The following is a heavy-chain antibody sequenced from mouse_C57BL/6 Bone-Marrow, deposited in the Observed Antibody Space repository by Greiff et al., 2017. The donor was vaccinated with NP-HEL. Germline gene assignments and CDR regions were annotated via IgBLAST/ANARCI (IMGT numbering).Heavy chain of an antibody. J-gene: IGHJ2*01. V-gene: IGHV5-4*03. CDR2: ISDGGSYT. D-gene: IGHD1-1*01. Sequence: EVKLMESGGGLVKPGGSLKLSCAASGFTFSSYAMSWVRQTPEKRLEWVATISDGGSYTYYPDNVKGRFTISRDNAKNNLYLQMSHLKSEDTAMYYCARVVYYGSSLDYWGQGTTLTVSS. CDR3: ARVVYYGSSLDY. CDR1: GFTFSSYA.